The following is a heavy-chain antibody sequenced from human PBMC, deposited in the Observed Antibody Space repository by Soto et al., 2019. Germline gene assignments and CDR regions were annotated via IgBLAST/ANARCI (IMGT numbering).Heavy chain of an antibody. J-gene: IGHJ4*01. D-gene: IGHD2-21*01. Sequence: QVPLVESGGGVVQPGRSLRLSCAASGFSFSRYGMHWVRQAAGKGLEWVAVISYDGSNKYYADSVKGRFTISRDNSKNTLYLQMHSLRPEDTAVYYCAKDRIIVVVSAYYFDYWGHGALVTVSS. CDR1: GFSFSRYG. CDR3: AKDRIIVVVSAYYFDY. V-gene: IGHV3-30*18. CDR2: ISYDGSNK.